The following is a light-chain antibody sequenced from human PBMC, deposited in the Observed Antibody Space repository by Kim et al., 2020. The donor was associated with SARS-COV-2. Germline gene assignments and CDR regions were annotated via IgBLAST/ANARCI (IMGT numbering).Light chain of an antibody. CDR3: QSYDDNIWV. CDR1: SGSIVSVF. Sequence: GKTVIISCTRSSGSIVSVFVQWFQQRPGSSPTTVIYEDHKRPSGVPDRFSASVDSSSNSASLTISGLRAEDEADYYCQSYDDNIWVFGGGTQLTVL. J-gene: IGLJ3*02. V-gene: IGLV6-57*01. CDR2: EDH.